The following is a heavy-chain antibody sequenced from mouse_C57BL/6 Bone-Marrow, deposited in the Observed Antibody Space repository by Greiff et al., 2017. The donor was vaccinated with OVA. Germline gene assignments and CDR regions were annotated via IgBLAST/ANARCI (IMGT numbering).Heavy chain of an antibody. CDR1: GFTFSSYG. V-gene: IGHV5-6*01. Sequence: EVNVVESGGDLVKPGGSLKLSCAASGFTFSSYGMSWVRQTPDKRLEWVATISSGGSYTYYTDSVKGRFTISRDNAKNTLYLQMSSLKSEDTAMYYCARHLTYYFDYWGQGTTLTVSS. CDR3: ARHLTYYFDY. J-gene: IGHJ2*01. CDR2: ISSGGSYT.